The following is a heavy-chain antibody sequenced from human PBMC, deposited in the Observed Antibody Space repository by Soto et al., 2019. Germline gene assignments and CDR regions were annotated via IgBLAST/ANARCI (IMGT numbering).Heavy chain of an antibody. Sequence: SETLSLTCTVSGGSISSYYWSWIRQPPGKGLEWIGYIYYSGSTNYNPSLKSRVTISVDTSKNQFSLKLSSVTAADTAVYYCAREYGYQYYYYGMDVWGQGTTVTVSS. J-gene: IGHJ6*02. CDR3: AREYGYQYYYYGMDV. CDR2: IYYSGST. CDR1: GGSISSYY. D-gene: IGHD3-16*02. V-gene: IGHV4-59*01.